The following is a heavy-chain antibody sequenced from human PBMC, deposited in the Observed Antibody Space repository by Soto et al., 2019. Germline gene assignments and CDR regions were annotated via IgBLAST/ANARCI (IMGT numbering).Heavy chain of an antibody. CDR1: GYTFTSYG. Sequence: GSSVKVSCKASGYTFTSYGISWVRQAPGQGLEWMGWISAYNGNTNYAQKLQGRVTMTTDTSTSTAYMELRSLRSDDTAVYYCARDSTGYGDYDYFDYWGQGTLVTVSS. V-gene: IGHV1-18*04. D-gene: IGHD4-17*01. CDR2: ISAYNGNT. CDR3: ARDSTGYGDYDYFDY. J-gene: IGHJ4*02.